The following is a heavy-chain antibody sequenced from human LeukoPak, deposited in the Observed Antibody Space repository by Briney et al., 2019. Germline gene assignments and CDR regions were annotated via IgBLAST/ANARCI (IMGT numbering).Heavy chain of an antibody. V-gene: IGHV3-23*01. Sequence: GGSLRLSCAASGFTFRNYVMIWVRQAPGKGLEWVSIISGSGGTTFDADSVKGRFTISRDNAKNSLYLQMNSLRAEDTAVYYCARERGRYFDYWGQGTLVTVTS. CDR1: GFTFRNYV. J-gene: IGHJ4*02. CDR3: ARERGRYFDY. D-gene: IGHD1-14*01. CDR2: ISGSGGTT.